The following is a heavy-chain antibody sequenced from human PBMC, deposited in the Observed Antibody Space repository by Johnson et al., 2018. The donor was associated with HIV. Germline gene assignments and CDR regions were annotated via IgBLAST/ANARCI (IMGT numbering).Heavy chain of an antibody. J-gene: IGHJ3*02. V-gene: IGHV3-30*02. Sequence: QVQLVESGGGVVQPGRSLRLSCAASGFTFSSYGMHWVRQAPGKGLEWVAFIRYDGSNKYYADSVKGRFTISRDNSKNTLYLQMNSLRAEDTAVYYCARDRSITMIVVVSGAFDIWGQGTMVTVSS. D-gene: IGHD3-22*01. CDR1: GFTFSSYG. CDR3: ARDRSITMIVVVSGAFDI. CDR2: IRYDGSNK.